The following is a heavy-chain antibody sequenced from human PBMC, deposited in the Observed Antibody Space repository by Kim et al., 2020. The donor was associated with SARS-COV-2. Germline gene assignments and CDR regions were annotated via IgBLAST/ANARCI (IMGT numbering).Heavy chain of an antibody. D-gene: IGHD3-3*01. CDR3: ARGRCYDFWSGYYRYYYGMDV. Sequence: SQTLSLTCAVYGGSFSGYYWSWIRQPPGKGLEWIGEINHSGSTNYNPSLKSRVTISVDTSKNQFSLKLSSVTAADTAVYYCARGRCYDFWSGYYRYYYGMDVWGQGTTVTVSS. CDR2: INHSGST. CDR1: GGSFSGYY. J-gene: IGHJ6*02. V-gene: IGHV4-34*01.